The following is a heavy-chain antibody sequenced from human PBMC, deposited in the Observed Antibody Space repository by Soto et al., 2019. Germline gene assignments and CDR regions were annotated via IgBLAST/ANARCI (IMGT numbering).Heavy chain of an antibody. V-gene: IGHV4-34*01. J-gene: IGHJ6*02. CDR3: ARVSVLRYFYWSIVPTRYRMDV. CDR2: INHSGST. D-gene: IGHD3-9*01. CDR1: GGSFSGYY. Sequence: SETLSLTCAVYGGSFSGYYWSWIRQPPGKGLEWIGEINHSGSTNYNPSLKSRVTISVATSKNQFSLKLSSVTAADTAVYYCARVSVLRYFYWSIVPTRYRMDVWGQGTTVTVS.